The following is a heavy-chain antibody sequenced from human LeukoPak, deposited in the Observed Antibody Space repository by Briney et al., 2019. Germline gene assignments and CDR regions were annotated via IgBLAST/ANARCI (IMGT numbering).Heavy chain of an antibody. CDR2: IYSRDGST. J-gene: IGHJ4*02. CDR3: ARDQEGFDY. V-gene: IGHV1-46*01. Sequence: ASVKVSCKASGYTFTNNYLHWVRQAPGQGLEWMGMIYSRDGSTSYAQNFQGGVTVTRDTSTTTVHMELRGLRSEDTAVYYCARDQEGFDYWGQGTVVTVSS. CDR1: GYTFTNNY.